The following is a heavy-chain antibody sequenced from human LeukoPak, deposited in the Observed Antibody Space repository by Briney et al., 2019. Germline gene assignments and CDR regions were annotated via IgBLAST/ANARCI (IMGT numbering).Heavy chain of an antibody. CDR3: ARAYGMDV. Sequence: GGSLTLSCAASGFTFSNYWMSRVRQAPGRGLEGVANIKQDGTEKYYVDSVKGRFTISRDNAKDSLYLQMNSLRAEDTAVYYCARAYGMDVWGQGTTVTVSS. CDR1: GFTFSNYW. J-gene: IGHJ6*02. V-gene: IGHV3-7*04. D-gene: IGHD3-16*01. CDR2: IKQDGTEK.